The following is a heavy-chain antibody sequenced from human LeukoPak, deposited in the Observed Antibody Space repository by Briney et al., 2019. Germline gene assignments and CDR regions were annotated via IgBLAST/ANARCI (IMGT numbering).Heavy chain of an antibody. CDR2: ISGSGGGT. Sequence: SLRLSXAASXFTFSSYAMSWVRQAPGKGLEWVSTISGSGGGTYYADSVKGRFTISRDNSKNTLYLQMNSLRAEDTAVYYCAKVDAVAGATSRGYYYGMDVWGQGTTVTVSS. CDR1: XFTFSSYA. V-gene: IGHV3-23*01. D-gene: IGHD1-26*01. CDR3: AKVDAVAGATSRGYYYGMDV. J-gene: IGHJ6*02.